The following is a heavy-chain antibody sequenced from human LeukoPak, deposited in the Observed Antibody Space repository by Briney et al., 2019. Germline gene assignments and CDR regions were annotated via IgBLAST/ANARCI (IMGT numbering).Heavy chain of an antibody. CDR2: IYYSGST. D-gene: IGHD3-3*01. CDR1: GGSISSSSYY. V-gene: IGHV4-39*01. Sequence: SETLSLTCTVFGGSISSSSYYWGWIRQPPGKGLEWIGSIYYSGSTYYNPSLKSRVTISVDTSKNQFSLKLSSVTAADTAVYYCARHEATYYDFWSGYCSTTAPGSFDYWGQGTLVTVSS. J-gene: IGHJ4*02. CDR3: ARHEATYYDFWSGYCSTTAPGSFDY.